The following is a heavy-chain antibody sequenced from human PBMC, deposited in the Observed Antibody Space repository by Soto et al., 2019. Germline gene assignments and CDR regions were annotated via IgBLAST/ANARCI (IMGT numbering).Heavy chain of an antibody. CDR3: ASDPDYGGNSVSDY. Sequence: SETLSLTCTVSGGSISSGDYYWSWIRQPPGKGLEWIGYIYYSGSTYYNPSLKSRVTISVDTSKNQFSLKLSSVTAADTAVYYCASDPDYGGNSVSDYWGQGILVTVSS. CDR2: IYYSGST. J-gene: IGHJ4*02. V-gene: IGHV4-30-4*01. D-gene: IGHD4-17*01. CDR1: GGSISSGDYY.